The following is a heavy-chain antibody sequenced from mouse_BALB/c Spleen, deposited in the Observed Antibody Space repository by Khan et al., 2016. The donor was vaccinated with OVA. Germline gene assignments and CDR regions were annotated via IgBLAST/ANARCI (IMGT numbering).Heavy chain of an antibody. Sequence: EVELVESGGDLVKPEGSLKLSCAASGFTFSTYGMSWVRQTPDKGLEWVGTINSGGSYTNYQDSVQGRFTISRDNAKNTLYLQMSSLKSEDTAMFYGARLAYYYDSEWFAYWGQGTLVTVSA. V-gene: IGHV5-6*01. D-gene: IGHD1-1*01. J-gene: IGHJ3*01. CDR1: GFTFSTYG. CDR2: INSGGSYT. CDR3: ARLAYYYDSEWFAY.